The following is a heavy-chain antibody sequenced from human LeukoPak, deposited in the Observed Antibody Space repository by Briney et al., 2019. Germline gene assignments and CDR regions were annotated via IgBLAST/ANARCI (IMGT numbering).Heavy chain of an antibody. J-gene: IGHJ4*02. V-gene: IGHV1-3*01. Sequence: ASVKVSCKASGGTFSSYAISWVRQAPGQRLEWMGWINAGNGNTKYSQKFQGRVTITRDTSASTAYMELSSLRSEDTAVYYCASHVGYHSSALYWGQGTLVTVSS. CDR2: INAGNGNT. CDR1: GGTFSSYA. D-gene: IGHD6-19*01. CDR3: ASHVGYHSSALY.